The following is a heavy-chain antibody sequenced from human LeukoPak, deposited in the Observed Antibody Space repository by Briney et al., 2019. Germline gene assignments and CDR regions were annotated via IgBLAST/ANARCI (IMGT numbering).Heavy chain of an antibody. CDR2: IKQDGSEK. CDR1: GFTVSSNY. Sequence: GGSLRLSCAASGFTVSSNYMSWVRQAPGKGLEWVANIKQDGSEKYYVDSVKGRFTISRDNAKNSLYLQMNSLRAEDTVVYYCASFLRILEWSYYYYYMDVWGKGTTVTVSS. D-gene: IGHD3-3*01. CDR3: ASFLRILEWSYYYYYMDV. J-gene: IGHJ6*03. V-gene: IGHV3-7*01.